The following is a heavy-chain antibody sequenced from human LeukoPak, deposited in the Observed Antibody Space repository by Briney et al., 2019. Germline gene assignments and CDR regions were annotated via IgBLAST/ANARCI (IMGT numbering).Heavy chain of an antibody. CDR2: IYYSGST. J-gene: IGHJ3*02. V-gene: IGHV4-59*08. CDR3: ARRYDSSGSDAFDI. CDR1: GGSISSYY. D-gene: IGHD3-22*01. Sequence: SETLSLTCTVSGGSISSYYWSWIREPPGKGLEWIGYIYYSGSTNYNPSLKSRVTISVDTSKNQFSLKLSSVTAADTAVYYCARRYDSSGSDAFDIWGQGTMVTVSS.